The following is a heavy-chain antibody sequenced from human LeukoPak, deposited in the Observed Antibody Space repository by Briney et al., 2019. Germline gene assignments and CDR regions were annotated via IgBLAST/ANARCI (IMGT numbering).Heavy chain of an antibody. J-gene: IGHJ6*03. CDR3: ARAPPYGDYVLRDYYYYYYMDV. CDR2: IYYSGST. Sequence: SETLFLTCTVSGGSISSSSYYWGWIRQPPGRGLEWIGSIYYSGSTYYNPSLKSRVTISVDTSKNQFSLKLSSVTAADTAVYYCARAPPYGDYVLRDYYYYYYMDVWGKGTTVTVS. D-gene: IGHD4-17*01. V-gene: IGHV4-39*07. CDR1: GGSISSSSYY.